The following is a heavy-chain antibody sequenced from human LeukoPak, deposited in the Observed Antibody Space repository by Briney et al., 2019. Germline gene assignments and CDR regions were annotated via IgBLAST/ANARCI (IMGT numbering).Heavy chain of an antibody. V-gene: IGHV3-74*01. J-gene: IGHJ1*01. CDR1: GFTFSSYW. Sequence: PGGSLRLSCAASGFTFSSYWMHWVRQAPGKGLVWVSRINSDGSSTSYADSVKGRFTISRDNAKNTLYLQMNSLRAEDTAVYYCARAEGSSYGAEYFQHWGQGTLVTVSS. D-gene: IGHD6-13*01. CDR2: INSDGSST. CDR3: ARAEGSSYGAEYFQH.